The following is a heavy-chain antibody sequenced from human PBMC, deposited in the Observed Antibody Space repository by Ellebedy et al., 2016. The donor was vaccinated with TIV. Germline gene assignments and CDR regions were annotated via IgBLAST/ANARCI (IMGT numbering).Heavy chain of an antibody. J-gene: IGHJ4*02. CDR3: AKEGPRGEYFDY. CDR1: GFTFSSYG. CDR2: IWYDGSNK. Sequence: GESLKISXAASGFTFSSYGMHWVRQAPGKGLEWVAVIWYDGSNKYYADSVKGRFTISRDNSKNTLYLQMNSLRAEDTAVYYCAKEGPRGEYFDYWGQGTLVTVSS. D-gene: IGHD3-16*01. V-gene: IGHV3-33*06.